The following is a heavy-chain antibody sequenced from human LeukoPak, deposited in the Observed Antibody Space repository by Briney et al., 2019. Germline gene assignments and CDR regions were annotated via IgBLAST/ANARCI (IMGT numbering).Heavy chain of an antibody. Sequence: ASVKVSRKASGYTFTSYGISWVRQAPGQGLEWMGWISAYNGNTNYAQKLQGRVTMTTDTSTSTAYMELRSLRSDDTAVYYCASFRIAVANYGMDVWGQGTTVTVSS. CDR3: ASFRIAVANYGMDV. CDR1: GYTFTSYG. V-gene: IGHV1-18*01. J-gene: IGHJ6*02. CDR2: ISAYNGNT. D-gene: IGHD6-19*01.